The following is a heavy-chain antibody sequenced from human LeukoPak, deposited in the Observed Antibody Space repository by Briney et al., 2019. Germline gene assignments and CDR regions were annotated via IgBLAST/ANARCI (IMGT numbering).Heavy chain of an antibody. CDR3: ARAPPYYDILTGYYPNWFDP. CDR1: GYSISSGYY. V-gene: IGHV4-38-2*01. CDR2: INHSGST. D-gene: IGHD3-9*01. Sequence: SETLSLTCAVSGYSISSGYYWGWIRQPPGKGLEWIGSINHSGSTYYNPSLKSRVTISVDTSKNQFSLKLSSVTAADTAVYYCARAPPYYDILTGYYPNWFDPWGQGTLVTVSS. J-gene: IGHJ5*02.